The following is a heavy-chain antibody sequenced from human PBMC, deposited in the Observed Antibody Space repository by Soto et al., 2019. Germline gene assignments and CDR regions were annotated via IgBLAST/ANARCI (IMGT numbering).Heavy chain of an antibody. Sequence: EVQLVESGGGLVQPGGSLKLSCAASGFTFSNHSMNWVRQAPGRGLEWVSYIHSSSSWEVYADSVRGRFTVSRDNAKNSLDLQVSSLGAADSDVCYCVFDFWLVRTVWGKWTTVTVSS. CDR3: VFDFWLVRTV. V-gene: IGHV3-48*01. CDR2: IHSSSSWE. D-gene: IGHD3-3*01. CDR1: GFTFSNHS. J-gene: IGHJ6*04.